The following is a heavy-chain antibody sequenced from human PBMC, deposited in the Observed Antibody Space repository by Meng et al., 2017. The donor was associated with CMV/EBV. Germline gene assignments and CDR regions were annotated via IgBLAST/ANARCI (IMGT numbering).Heavy chain of an antibody. V-gene: IGHV1-8*01. CDR3: ARGQVQCSTINCHDYRFSGMDV. J-gene: IGHJ6*02. D-gene: IGHD2/OR15-2a*01. Sequence: ASVKVSCKASGYTFSYYDIIWVRQASGQGLEWVGWMNPNRGNTAYAQKFQGRVTKTRDTSTSIAYMELSSLRSGDTAVYYCARGQVQCSTINCHDYRFSGMDVWGQGTTVTVSS. CDR1: GYTFSYYD. CDR2: MNPNRGNT.